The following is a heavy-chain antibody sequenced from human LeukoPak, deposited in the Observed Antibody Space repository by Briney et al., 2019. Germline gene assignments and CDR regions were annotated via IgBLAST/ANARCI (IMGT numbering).Heavy chain of an antibody. D-gene: IGHD5-18*01. V-gene: IGHV3-23*01. CDR1: GFTFSTYA. Sequence: GGSLRLSCAASGFTFSTYAMSWVRQAPGKGLEWVSGIRGSGGSTYYADSVKGRFTISRDNSKSTLYLQMNSLRVDDTAVYYCAKDLTAMVPYYWGQGTLVTVSS. CDR2: IRGSGGST. CDR3: AKDLTAMVPYY. J-gene: IGHJ4*02.